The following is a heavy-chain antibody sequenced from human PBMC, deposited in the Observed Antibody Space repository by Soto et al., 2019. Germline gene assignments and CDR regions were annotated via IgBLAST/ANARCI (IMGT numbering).Heavy chain of an antibody. D-gene: IGHD3-22*01. V-gene: IGHV4-30-4*01. CDR2: IYYSGST. CDR1: GGSISSGDYY. J-gene: IGHJ6*02. Sequence: SETLSLTCTVSGGSISSGDYYWSWIRQPPGKGLEWIGYIYYSGSTYYNPSLKSRVTISVDTSKNQFSLKLSSVTAADTAVYYCAREGDDSSGYYYGLNYYGMDVWGQGTTVTVSS. CDR3: AREGDDSSGYYYGLNYYGMDV.